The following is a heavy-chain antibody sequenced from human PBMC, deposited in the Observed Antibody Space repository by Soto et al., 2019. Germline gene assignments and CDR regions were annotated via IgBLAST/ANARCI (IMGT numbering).Heavy chain of an antibody. CDR3: ARDAAAGLNDY. V-gene: IGHV1-3*01. D-gene: IGHD6-13*01. CDR2: INAGNGNT. Sequence: ASVKVSCKASGYTFTSYAIHWVRQAPGQRLEWMGWINAGNGNTKYSQKFQDRVTITRDTSASTAYMELRSLRSDDTAVYYCARDAAAGLNDYWGQGTLVTVSS. J-gene: IGHJ4*02. CDR1: GYTFTSYA.